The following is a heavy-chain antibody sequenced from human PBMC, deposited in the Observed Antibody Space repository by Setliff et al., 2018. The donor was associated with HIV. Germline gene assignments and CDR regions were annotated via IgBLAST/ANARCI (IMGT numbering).Heavy chain of an antibody. CDR2: IYSDGNT. CDR1: GFSVNSNY. D-gene: IGHD3-10*01. Sequence: PGGSLRLSCVASGFSVNSNYMSWVRQAPGKGLEWVSTIYSDGNTYHADSVKGRFTLSRDNSENALFLQMNSLRPEDTAVYYCARLRPYNSALDYWGQGTLVTVSS. CDR3: ARLRPYNSALDY. J-gene: IGHJ4*02. V-gene: IGHV3-53*05.